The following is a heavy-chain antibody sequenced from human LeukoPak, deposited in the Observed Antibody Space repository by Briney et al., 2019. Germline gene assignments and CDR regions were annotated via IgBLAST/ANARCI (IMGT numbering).Heavy chain of an antibody. D-gene: IGHD3-16*01. CDR3: VRLLGGSYFDY. Sequence: GGSLRLSCAASGFTFTTYWMNWVRQAPGKGLEWVASIKYDGSEKYYVDSVKGRFTISRDNAKNSLYLQMNSLRAEDTAVYYCVRLLGGSYFDYWGQGTLVTVSS. J-gene: IGHJ4*02. V-gene: IGHV3-7*04. CDR1: GFTFTTYW. CDR2: IKYDGSEK.